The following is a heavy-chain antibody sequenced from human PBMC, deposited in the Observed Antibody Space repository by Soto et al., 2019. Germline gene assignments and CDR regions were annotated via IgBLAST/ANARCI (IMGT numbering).Heavy chain of an antibody. J-gene: IGHJ4*02. Sequence: GGSLRLSCASSGCTFISYAMSWVRQATGKGLEWVSAISGSGGSTYYADSVKGRFTISRDNSKNTLYLQMNSLRAEDTAVYYCAKAKRGYYFSRYYFDYWGQGTLVTVSS. CDR3: AKAKRGYYFSRYYFDY. CDR1: GCTFISYA. V-gene: IGHV3-23*01. D-gene: IGHD3-22*01. CDR2: ISGSGGST.